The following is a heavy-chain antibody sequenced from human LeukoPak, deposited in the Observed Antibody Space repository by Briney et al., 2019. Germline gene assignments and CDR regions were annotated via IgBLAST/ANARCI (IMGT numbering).Heavy chain of an antibody. CDR3: ARGSSDWSWYFDL. CDR1: GGSISTYY. D-gene: IGHD6-19*01. CDR2: VSYSGSV. V-gene: IGHV4-59*01. Sequence: SETLSLTCTVSGGSISTYYWSWIRQPPGKGLEWIGYVSYSGSVTYSPFLKSRVTISVDTSKNQSSLRLTSVTAADTAVYYCARGSSDWSWYFDLWGRGTLVSVSS. J-gene: IGHJ2*01.